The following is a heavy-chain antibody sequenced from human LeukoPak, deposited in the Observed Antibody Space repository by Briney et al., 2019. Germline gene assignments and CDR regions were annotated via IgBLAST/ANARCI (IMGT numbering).Heavy chain of an antibody. J-gene: IGHJ6*02. V-gene: IGHV4/OR15-8*01. CDR2: IHHNGTR. CDR1: VGSINSGNW. CDR3: AAAPILRGEGGEHYKYGMDV. D-gene: IGHD2-2*02. Sequence: PSETLSLTCGVSVGSINSGNWWTCVRQSPGKGLEWIGEIHHNGTRNYNPSLKSRVTISADTFKNHFSLIVTSLTAADTAVYYCAAAPILRGEGGEHYKYGMDVWGQGTTVIVSS.